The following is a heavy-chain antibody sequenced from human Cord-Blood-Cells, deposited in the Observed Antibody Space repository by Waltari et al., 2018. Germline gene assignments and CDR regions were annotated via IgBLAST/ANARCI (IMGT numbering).Heavy chain of an antibody. CDR2: ISWNNDK. D-gene: IGHD3-3*01. V-gene: IGHV2-5*01. CDR3: AHSSQDFWSGYYTEYFQH. CDR1: GFSLSTSGLG. Sequence: QITLKESGPTLVKPTQTLTLTCTFSGFSLSTSGLGVGWLRQPPGKALARLVAISWNNDKHYSPSLKSRLTITKDTSKNQVVLTMTNMDPVDTATYDCAHSSQDFWSGYYTEYFQHWGQGTLVTVSS. J-gene: IGHJ1*01.